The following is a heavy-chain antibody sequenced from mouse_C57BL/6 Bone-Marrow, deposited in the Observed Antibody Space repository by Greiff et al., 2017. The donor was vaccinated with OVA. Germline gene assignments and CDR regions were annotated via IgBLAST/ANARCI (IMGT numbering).Heavy chain of an antibody. J-gene: IGHJ3*01. D-gene: IGHD1-1*01. CDR2: INPSNGGT. CDR1: GYTFTSYW. Sequence: QVQLQQSVTELVKPGASVKLSCKASGYTFTSYWMHWVKQRPGQGLEWIGNINPSNGGTNYNEKFKSKATLTVDKSSSTAYMQLSSLTSEDSAVYYCARNYGSSWGFAYWGQGTLVTVSA. V-gene: IGHV1-53*01. CDR3: ARNYGSSWGFAY.